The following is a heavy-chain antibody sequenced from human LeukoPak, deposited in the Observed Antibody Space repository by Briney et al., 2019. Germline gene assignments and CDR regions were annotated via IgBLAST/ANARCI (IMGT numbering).Heavy chain of an antibody. CDR2: ISGSGGST. V-gene: IGHV3-23*01. D-gene: IGHD3-22*01. CDR3: AKEEYYYDSSGYSTPLDY. CDR1: GFTFSSYA. Sequence: GGSLRLSCAASGFTFSSYAMSWVRQAPGKGLEWVSAISGSGGSTYYADSVKGRFTISRDNSKNTLYLQMNSLRAEDPAVYYCAKEEYYYDSSGYSTPLDYWGQGTLVTVSS. J-gene: IGHJ4*02.